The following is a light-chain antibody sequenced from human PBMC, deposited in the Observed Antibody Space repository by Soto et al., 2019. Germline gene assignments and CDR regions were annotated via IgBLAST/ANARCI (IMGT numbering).Light chain of an antibody. J-gene: IGKJ2*01. Sequence: DAVMTQSPLSLPVTLGQSASISCRSSRGLVYIDGNTYLNWFHQRPGQSPRRLIYQVSNRDSGVPDRFSGSGSATDFTLQISRVEAGDVGVYYCMQGTHWPYTFGQGTKLEIK. CDR1: RGLVYIDGNTY. CDR2: QVS. CDR3: MQGTHWPYT. V-gene: IGKV2-30*01.